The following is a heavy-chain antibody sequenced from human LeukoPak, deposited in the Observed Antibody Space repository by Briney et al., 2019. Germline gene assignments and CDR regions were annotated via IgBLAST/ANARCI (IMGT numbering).Heavy chain of an antibody. V-gene: IGHV3-30*02. CDR1: GFTFSSYG. D-gene: IGHD5-24*01. J-gene: IGHJ4*02. Sequence: TGGSLRLSCAASGFTFSSYGMHWVRQAPGKGLEWVAFIRYDGSNKYYADSVKGRFTISRDNSKNTLYLQMNSLRAEDTAVYHCAKEVEMATIWGRPDLGYFDYWGQGTLVTVSS. CDR2: IRYDGSNK. CDR3: AKEVEMATIWGRPDLGYFDY.